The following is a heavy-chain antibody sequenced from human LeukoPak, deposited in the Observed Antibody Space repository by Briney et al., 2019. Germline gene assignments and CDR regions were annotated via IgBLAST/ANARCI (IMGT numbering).Heavy chain of an antibody. CDR3: ARMRVPTVVTVFVF. Sequence: SQTLSLTCAISGASVSSNSAAWNWIRQSPSRGLERLGRTYYRSKWYNDYEVSVKSRITINPDTSKNQFSLQLNSVTPEDTAVYCCARMRVPTVVTVFVFGGRGTMATVSS. CDR2: TYYRSKWYN. D-gene: IGHD4-23*01. CDR1: GASVSSNSAA. V-gene: IGHV6-1*01. J-gene: IGHJ3*01.